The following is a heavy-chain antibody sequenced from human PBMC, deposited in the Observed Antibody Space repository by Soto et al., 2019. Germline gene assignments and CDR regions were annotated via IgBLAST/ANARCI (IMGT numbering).Heavy chain of an antibody. D-gene: IGHD6-19*01. Sequence: PGGSLRLSFPASGFTFGGSAMQWVRQASGKGLEWVGHIRSKTNSYPTAYAESVKGRFTISRDDSMNTAYLQMNSLKTEDTAVYFCTRQTDAVQWLVVPTDYNFDYWGQGTLVTVSS. J-gene: IGHJ4*02. CDR3: TRQTDAVQWLVVPTDYNFDY. CDR1: GFTFGGSA. CDR2: IRSKTNSYPT. V-gene: IGHV3-73*01.